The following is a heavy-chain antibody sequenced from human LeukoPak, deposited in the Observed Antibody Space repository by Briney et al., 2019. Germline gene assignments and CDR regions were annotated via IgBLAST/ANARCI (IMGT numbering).Heavy chain of an antibody. CDR3: AQYYYGSGSYFDY. J-gene: IGHJ4*02. Sequence: GGSLRLSCAASGFTLSSYWMSWVRQAPGKGLEWVANIKQDGSEKYYVDSVKGRFTISRDNAKNSLYLQMNSLRAEDTAVYYCAQYYYGSGSYFDYWGQGTLVTVSS. D-gene: IGHD3-10*01. CDR2: IKQDGSEK. V-gene: IGHV3-7*01. CDR1: GFTLSSYW.